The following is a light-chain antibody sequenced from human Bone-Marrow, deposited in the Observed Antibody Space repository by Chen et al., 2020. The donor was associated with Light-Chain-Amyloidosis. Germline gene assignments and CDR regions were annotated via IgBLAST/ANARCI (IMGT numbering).Light chain of an antibody. J-gene: IGLJ2*01. CDR2: RDT. V-gene: IGLV3-25*03. Sequence: SFGLAPPPPVVVCPGQTDRIHCSGDDLPTKYAYWYQQKPGQAPVLVIHRDTERPSGISERFSGSSSGTTATLTISGVQAEDEADYHCQSADSSGTYEVIFGGGTKLTVL. CDR1: DLPTKY. CDR3: QSADSSGTYEVI.